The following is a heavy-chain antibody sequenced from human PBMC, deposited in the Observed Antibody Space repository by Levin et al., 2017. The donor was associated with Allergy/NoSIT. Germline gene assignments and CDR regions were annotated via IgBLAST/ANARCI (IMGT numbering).Heavy chain of an antibody. CDR1: GFTFGDYA. J-gene: IGHJ4*02. D-gene: IGHD5-18*01. CDR2: IRSKVYGETT. CDR3: SRLQYGYGTLNFDY. Sequence: PGGSLRLSCTTSGFTFGDYAMSWFRQAPGKGLEWVGIIRSKVYGETTESAASVKGRFTISRDDSKSIAYLQMNSLKTEDTAVYYCSRLQYGYGTLNFDYWGQGILVTVSS. V-gene: IGHV3-49*03.